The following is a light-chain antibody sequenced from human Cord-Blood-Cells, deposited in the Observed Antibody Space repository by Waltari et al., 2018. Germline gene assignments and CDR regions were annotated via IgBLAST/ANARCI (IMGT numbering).Light chain of an antibody. Sequence: SSELTQPPSVSVSPGQKDSTTCSGEKLGDKYACWYQQKPDQSPVLVIYQDRKRPSGIPERFSGSNSGNTATLTISGTQAMDEADYYCQAWDSSYVVFGGGTKLTVL. CDR2: QDR. J-gene: IGLJ2*01. CDR1: KLGDKY. V-gene: IGLV3-1*01. CDR3: QAWDSSYVV.